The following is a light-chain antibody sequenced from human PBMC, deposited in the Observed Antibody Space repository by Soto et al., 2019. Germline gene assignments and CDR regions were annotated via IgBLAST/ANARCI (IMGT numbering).Light chain of an antibody. Sequence: QSALTQPASVSGSPGQSITISCTRSSTDFENYNLVSWYQHCPDKAPKLIIYEGTKRPSEISDRFSGSESDTTASLIISGLQPEVEADYYCSSYAGSSDRVVFGGGTKLTVL. V-gene: IGLV2-23*01. CDR2: EGT. CDR3: SSYAGSSDRVV. J-gene: IGLJ2*01. CDR1: STDFENYNL.